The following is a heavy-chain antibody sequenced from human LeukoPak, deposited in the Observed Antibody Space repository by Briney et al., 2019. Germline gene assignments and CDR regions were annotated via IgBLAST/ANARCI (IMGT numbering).Heavy chain of an antibody. V-gene: IGHV3-11*05. D-gene: IGHD6-19*01. CDR1: GFTFSDYY. J-gene: IGHJ4*02. CDR2: ISSSSTYT. Sequence: GGSLTLSCAASGFTFSDYYMTWIRQAPGKGLEWLSYISSSSTYTNYADSVKGRFTISRDNAKNSLYLQMNSLRAEDTAVYYCARDLKGSAWYVDDWGQGTLVTVSS. CDR3: ARDLKGSAWYVDD.